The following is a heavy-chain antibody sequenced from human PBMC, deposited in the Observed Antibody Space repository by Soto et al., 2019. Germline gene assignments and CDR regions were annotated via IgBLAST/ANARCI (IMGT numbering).Heavy chain of an antibody. J-gene: IGHJ3*02. V-gene: IGHV1-69*13. CDR1: GGTFSSYA. CDR2: IIPIFGTA. CDR3: ARSRYYYDSSGYCDPFDI. Sequence: SVKFSCKASGGTFSSYAISWVRQGPGQGLEWMGGIIPIFGTANYAQKFQGRVTITADESTSTAYMELSSLRSEDTAVYYCARSRYYYDSSGYCDPFDIWGQGTMVTVSS. D-gene: IGHD3-22*01.